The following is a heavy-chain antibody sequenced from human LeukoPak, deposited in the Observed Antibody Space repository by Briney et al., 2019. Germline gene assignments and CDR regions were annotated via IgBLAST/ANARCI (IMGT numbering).Heavy chain of an antibody. CDR3: ARGSGGFDY. CDR2: FSNTGSA. Sequence: PGGSLRLSCAASGFTFSSYAMSWVRQAPGKGLEWVSTFSNTGSAYYADSVKGRFTISRDNSKNSLYLRMNSLRAEDTALYYCARGSGGFDYWGQGILVTVSS. V-gene: IGHV3-23*01. J-gene: IGHJ4*02. CDR1: GFTFSSYA. D-gene: IGHD2-8*02.